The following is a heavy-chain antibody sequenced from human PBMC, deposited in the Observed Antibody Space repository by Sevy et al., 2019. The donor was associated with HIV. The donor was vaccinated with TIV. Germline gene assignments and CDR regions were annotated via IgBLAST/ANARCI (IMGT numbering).Heavy chain of an antibody. D-gene: IGHD6-19*01. V-gene: IGHV3-11*01. CDR3: AREDTAREEAGWFDP. CDR2: ISRSGTTI. J-gene: IGHJ5*02. CDR1: GFTFSDYY. Sequence: GGSLRLSCAASGFTFSDYYMSWIRQAPGKGLEWVSYISRSGTTIKYADSVKGRFTISRDNAKNSLYLQMNSLRAEDTAVYYCAREDTAREEAGWFDPWGQGTLVSVSS.